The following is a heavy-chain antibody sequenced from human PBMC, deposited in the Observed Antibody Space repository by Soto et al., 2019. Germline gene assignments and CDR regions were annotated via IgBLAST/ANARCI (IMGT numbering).Heavy chain of an antibody. D-gene: IGHD2-8*02. V-gene: IGHV3-21*01. Sequence: PGGSLRLSCAASGFTFSSYSMNWVRQAPGKGLEWVSSISSSSSYIYYADSVKGRFTISRDNAKNSLYLQMNSLRAEDTAVYYCARDLVHSNYYYYGMDVWGQGTTVTVSS. J-gene: IGHJ6*02. CDR2: ISSSSSYI. CDR3: ARDLVHSNYYYYGMDV. CDR1: GFTFSSYS.